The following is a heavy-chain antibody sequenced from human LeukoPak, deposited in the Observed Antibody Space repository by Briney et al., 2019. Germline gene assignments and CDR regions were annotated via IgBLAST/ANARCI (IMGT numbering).Heavy chain of an antibody. CDR2: ISGSGGST. D-gene: IGHD3-3*01. V-gene: IGHV3-23*01. Sequence: GGSLRLSCAASGLTFSSYAMSWVRQAPGKGLEWVSAISGSGGSTYYADSVKGRFTISRDNSKNTLYLQMNSLRAEDTAVYYCAKVVRSYDFWSGLYYFDYWGQGTLVTVSS. CDR3: AKVVRSYDFWSGLYYFDY. CDR1: GLTFSSYA. J-gene: IGHJ4*02.